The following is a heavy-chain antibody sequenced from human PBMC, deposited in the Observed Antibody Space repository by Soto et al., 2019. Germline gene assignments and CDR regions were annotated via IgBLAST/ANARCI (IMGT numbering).Heavy chain of an antibody. Sequence: QVQLEQSGAEVKKPGSSVKVSCKASGGTFSTSAISWMRQAPGQGLEWMGGIMPIFHTPDYAQKFQGRVTITADASTITAYMELSGLRSDDTAVYYCARDKDRQQLGGNYYYTLDVWCQGTTVTVSS. CDR1: GGTFSTSA. CDR2: IMPIFHTP. CDR3: ARDKDRQQLGGNYYYTLDV. V-gene: IGHV1-69*13. D-gene: IGHD3-3*02. J-gene: IGHJ6*02.